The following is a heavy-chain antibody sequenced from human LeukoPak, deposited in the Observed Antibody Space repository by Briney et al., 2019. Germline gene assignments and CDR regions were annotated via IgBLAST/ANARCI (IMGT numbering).Heavy chain of an antibody. CDR2: IYPGDSDT. J-gene: IGHJ4*02. V-gene: IGHV5-51*01. D-gene: IGHD3-10*01. CDR3: ARGPLFEELLGPLPDY. CDR1: GYSFTSYW. Sequence: GESLKISCKGSGYSFTSYWIGWVRQMPGKGLEWMGIIYPGDSDTRYSPSFQGQVTISADKSISTAYLQWSSLKAPDTAMYYCARGPLFEELLGPLPDYWGQGTLVTVSS.